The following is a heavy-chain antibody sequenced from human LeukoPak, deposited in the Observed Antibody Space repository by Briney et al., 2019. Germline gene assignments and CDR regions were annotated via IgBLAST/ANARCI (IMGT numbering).Heavy chain of an antibody. CDR3: ANSVVG. CDR1: GFTFSNYA. CDR2: IGVSGGTT. D-gene: IGHD2-15*01. Sequence: PGGSLRLSCAASGFTFSNYAMSWVRQAPGKGLEWVSGIGVSGGTTYYADSVKGRVTISRDTSKNTLYLQMNSLRAEDTAIYYCANSVVGWGQGTLVTVSS. V-gene: IGHV3-23*01. J-gene: IGHJ4*02.